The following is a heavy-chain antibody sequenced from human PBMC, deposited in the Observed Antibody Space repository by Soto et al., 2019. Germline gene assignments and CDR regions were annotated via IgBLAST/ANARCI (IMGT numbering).Heavy chain of an antibody. J-gene: IGHJ4*02. CDR3: ARDVITMVRGVITTPFDY. V-gene: IGHV1-46*03. Sequence: ASVKVSCKASGYTFTSYYMHWVREVPGQGLEWMGIINPSGGSTSYAQKFQGRVTMTRDTSTSTVYMELSSLRSEDTAVYYCARDVITMVRGVITTPFDYWGQGTLVTVSS. CDR1: GYTFTSYY. CDR2: INPSGGST. D-gene: IGHD3-10*01.